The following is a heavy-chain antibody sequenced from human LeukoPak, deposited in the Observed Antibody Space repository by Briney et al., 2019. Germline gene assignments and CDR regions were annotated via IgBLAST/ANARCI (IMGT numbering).Heavy chain of an antibody. J-gene: IGHJ4*02. D-gene: IGHD6-19*01. Sequence: PGGSLRLSCAASGFTVSSNYMSWVRQAPGKGLEWVSAISGSGGSTYYADSVKGRFTISRDNSKNTLYLQMNSLRAEDTAVYYCAKDCDSSGCPGDYWGQGTLVTVSS. CDR3: AKDCDSSGCPGDY. CDR2: ISGSGGST. V-gene: IGHV3-23*01. CDR1: GFTVSSNY.